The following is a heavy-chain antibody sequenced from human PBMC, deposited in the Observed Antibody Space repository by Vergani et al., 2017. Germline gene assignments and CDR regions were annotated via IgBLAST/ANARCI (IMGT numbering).Heavy chain of an antibody. Sequence: QLQLQESGPGLVKPSETLSLTCTVSGGSISSSSYYWGWIRQPPGKGLEWIGRIYYSGSTYYNPSLKSRVTISVDTSKNQFSLKLSSVTAADTAVYYCARHGDIVVVPAASFDYWGQGTLVTVSS. CDR3: ARHGDIVVVPAASFDY. D-gene: IGHD2-2*01. CDR1: GGSISSSSYY. V-gene: IGHV4-39*01. CDR2: IYYSGST. J-gene: IGHJ4*02.